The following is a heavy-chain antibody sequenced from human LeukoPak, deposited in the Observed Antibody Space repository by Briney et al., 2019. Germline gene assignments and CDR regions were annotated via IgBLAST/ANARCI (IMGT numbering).Heavy chain of an antibody. V-gene: IGHV3-21*01. Sequence: GGSLRLSCAASGFTFSSYSMNWVRQAPGKGLEWVSSISSSSSYIYYADSVKGRFTISRDNAKNSLYLQMNSLRAEDTAVYYCARDSYSSSSVGDYWGQGALVTVSS. J-gene: IGHJ4*02. CDR2: ISSSSSYI. CDR3: ARDSYSSSSVGDY. D-gene: IGHD6-6*01. CDR1: GFTFSSYS.